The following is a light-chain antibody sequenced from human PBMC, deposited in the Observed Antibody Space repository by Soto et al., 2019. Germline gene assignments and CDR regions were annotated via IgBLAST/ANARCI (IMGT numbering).Light chain of an antibody. J-gene: IGKJ4*01. Sequence: EIVLTQSPATLSLSPGERATLSCRASQSVSSYLAWYQQKPGQAPRLLNYDASNRATGIPARFSGSESGTDFTITISSLEPEDVAVYYWQQRSNWPPLTFGGGTKVEFK. CDR2: DAS. CDR1: QSVSSY. CDR3: QQRSNWPPLT. V-gene: IGKV3-11*01.